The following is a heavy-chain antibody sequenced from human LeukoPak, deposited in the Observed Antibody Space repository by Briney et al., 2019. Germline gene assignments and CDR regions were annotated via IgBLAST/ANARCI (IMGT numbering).Heavy chain of an antibody. J-gene: IGHJ4*02. CDR2: ISSSGSTI. D-gene: IGHD3-22*01. CDR1: GFTFSSYE. CDR3: ARGDYYDSSGYDC. V-gene: IGHV3-48*03. Sequence: GGSLRLSCAASGFTFSSYEMNWVRQAPGKGLEWVSYISSSGSTIYYADSLKGRFTISRDNAKNSLYLQMNSLRAEDTAVYYCARGDYYDSSGYDCWGQGTLVTVSS.